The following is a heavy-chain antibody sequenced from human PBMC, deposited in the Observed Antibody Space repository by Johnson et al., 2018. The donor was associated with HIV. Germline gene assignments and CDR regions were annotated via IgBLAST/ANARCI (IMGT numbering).Heavy chain of an antibody. D-gene: IGHD6-6*01. Sequence: QAQLVESGGGLIQPGGSLRLSCATSGFTVSNTYMTWIRQAPGKGLAWVSFISSSGRTIYYAESVKGRFTISRDNAKNSLYLQMNSLRAEDTAVYYCAKDVHGAFDIWGQGTLVTVSS. V-gene: IGHV3-11*04. J-gene: IGHJ3*02. CDR2: ISSSGRTI. CDR1: GFTVSNTY. CDR3: AKDVHGAFDI.